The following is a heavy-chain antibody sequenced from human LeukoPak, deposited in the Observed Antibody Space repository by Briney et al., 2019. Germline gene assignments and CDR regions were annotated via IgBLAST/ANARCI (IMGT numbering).Heavy chain of an antibody. CDR1: GYSFTSYW. J-gene: IGHJ4*02. CDR2: IYPGDSDT. V-gene: IGHV5-51*01. CDR3: ARTGRGYFDSSGPFDY. Sequence: GESLKISCKGSGYSFTSYWIGWVRQMPGKGLEWMGIIYPGDSDTRYSPSFQGQVSISADKSISTAYLQWSSLKTSDTAMYYCARTGRGYFDSSGPFDYWGQGTLVTVSS. D-gene: IGHD3-22*01.